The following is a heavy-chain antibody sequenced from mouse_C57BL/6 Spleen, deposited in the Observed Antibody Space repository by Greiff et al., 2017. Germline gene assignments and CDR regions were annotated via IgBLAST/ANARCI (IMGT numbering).Heavy chain of an antibody. Sequence: EVKLVESGPGLVKPSQSLSLTCSVTGYSITSGYYWNWIRQFPGNKLEWMGYISYDCSNYYTPSLKNRISITRDASKTLFLLKMSSVSTEDTATYCGTRANWDVGYFDVWGTGTTVTVSS. CDR3: TRANWDVGYFDV. CDR2: ISYDCSN. J-gene: IGHJ1*03. V-gene: IGHV3-6*01. D-gene: IGHD4-1*01. CDR1: GYSITSGYY.